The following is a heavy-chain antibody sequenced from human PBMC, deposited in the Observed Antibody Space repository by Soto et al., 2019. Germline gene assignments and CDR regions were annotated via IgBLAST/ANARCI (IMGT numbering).Heavy chain of an antibody. CDR3: AKAKGSFDHTGPDQ. CDR2: FGVDYVT. D-gene: IGHD2-8*02. Sequence: EVQLLESGGGLIQPGGSLRLSCATFGFSFSNYAMSWVRQAPGKGLEWVSGFGVDYVTYYADSVRGWFTISRDNSKNTLYLQMNSLRAEDTALYYCAKAKGSFDHTGPDQWGQGTLVTVSS. J-gene: IGHJ4*02. CDR1: GFSFSNYA. V-gene: IGHV3-23*01.